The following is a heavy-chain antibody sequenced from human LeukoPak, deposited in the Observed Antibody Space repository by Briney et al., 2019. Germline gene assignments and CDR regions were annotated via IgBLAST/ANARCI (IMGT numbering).Heavy chain of an antibody. CDR2: IYYSGST. V-gene: IGHV4-59*01. CDR1: GGSISSYY. D-gene: IGHD6-13*01. J-gene: IGHJ4*02. Sequence: SETLSLTCTVSGGSISSYYWSWIRQPPGKGLEWIGYIYYSGSTNYNPSLKSRVTISVDTSKNQFSLKLSSVTAADTAVYYCGRVEQQLGAAFDYWGQGTLVTVSS. CDR3: GRVEQQLGAAFDY.